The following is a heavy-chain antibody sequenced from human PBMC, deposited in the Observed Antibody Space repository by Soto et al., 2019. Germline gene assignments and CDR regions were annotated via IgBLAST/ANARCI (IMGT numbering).Heavy chain of an antibody. D-gene: IGHD3-22*01. J-gene: IGHJ5*02. Sequence: LTRSHPGNCVNTYYINSVRQPAGKGLEWIGRIYTSGSTNYNPSLKSRVTMSVDTSKNQFSLKLSSVTAADTAVYYCARAHDSTNWFDPWGQGTLVTFSS. V-gene: IGHV4-4*07. CDR2: IYTSGST. CDR1: GNCVNTYY. CDR3: ARAHDSTNWFDP.